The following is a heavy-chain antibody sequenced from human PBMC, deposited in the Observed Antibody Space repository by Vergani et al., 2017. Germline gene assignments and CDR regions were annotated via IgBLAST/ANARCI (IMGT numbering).Heavy chain of an antibody. J-gene: IGHJ3*02. CDR3: ALGNPMILTLVRYDAFDI. CDR2: IEWDDDK. D-gene: IGHD4/OR15-4a*01. CDR1: GFSLSTSGMR. V-gene: IGHV2-70*04. Sequence: QVTFQESGPALVKPTQTLTLPCPFSGFSLSTSGMRVCWIRQPPGNALEWLARIEWDDDKFYRTSRKIRLTISKDTSKNQVVLTMTNMDPVDTAKCDCALGNPMILTLVRYDAFDIWGQGRMVTVSS.